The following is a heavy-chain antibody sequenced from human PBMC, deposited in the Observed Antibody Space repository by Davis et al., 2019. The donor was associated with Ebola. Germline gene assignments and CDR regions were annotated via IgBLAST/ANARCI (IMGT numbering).Heavy chain of an antibody. CDR1: GFTYDDYA. CDR3: VRWNDL. D-gene: IGHD1-1*01. V-gene: IGHV3-74*01. J-gene: IGHJ5*02. CDR2: INNDGTII. Sequence: HTGGSLRLSCAASGFTYDDYAMHWVRQAPGKGLVWVSRINNDGTIISYADSVRGRFSISRDNAQNTLFLQMNNLRADDTAVYYCVRWNDLWGQGTLVTVS.